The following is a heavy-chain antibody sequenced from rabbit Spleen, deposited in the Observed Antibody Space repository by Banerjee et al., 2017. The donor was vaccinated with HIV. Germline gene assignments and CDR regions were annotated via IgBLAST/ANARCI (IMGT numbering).Heavy chain of an antibody. D-gene: IGHD3-1*01. CDR3: AREKSGNHGHDL. V-gene: IGHV1S40*01. Sequence: QSLEESGGGLVKPGASLTLTCTASGLDFSSSDWIYWVRQAPGKGLEWIGYVDPIFGITYFANWAKGRFTISKTSSTTVTLQMTSLTAADTATYFCAREKSGNHGHDLWGPGTLVTVS. J-gene: IGHJ4*01. CDR2: VDPIFGIT. CDR1: GLDFSSSDW.